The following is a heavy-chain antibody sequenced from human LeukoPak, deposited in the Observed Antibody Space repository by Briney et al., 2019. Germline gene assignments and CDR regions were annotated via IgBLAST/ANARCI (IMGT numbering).Heavy chain of an antibody. V-gene: IGHV3-23*01. CDR2: ISGRGGTT. J-gene: IGHJ6*02. CDR1: GFTFSSYA. CDR3: AKGVLAGNYYYYGMDV. D-gene: IGHD6-19*01. Sequence: GRSLRPARAAAGFTFSSYAMSWARQAPGKGLGCVLAISGRGGTTYYGDSVKGQFTISRDNAKYTLYLQMNSLRAEDTAIYYWAKGVLAGNYYYYGMDVSGQGTTVTVSS.